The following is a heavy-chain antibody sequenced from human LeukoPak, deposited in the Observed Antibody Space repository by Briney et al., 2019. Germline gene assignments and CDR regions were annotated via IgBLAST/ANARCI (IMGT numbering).Heavy chain of an antibody. V-gene: IGHV1-18*01. CDR2: ISAYDGNT. J-gene: IGHJ4*02. CDR3: ATGQDSSSLGDY. Sequence: ASVKVSCKASGYTFTSYGISWVRQAPGQGLEWMGWISAYDGNTNYAQKLQGRVTMTTDTSTSTAYMELRSLRFDDTAVYYCATGQDSSSLGDYWGQGTLVTVSP. D-gene: IGHD6-6*01. CDR1: GYTFTSYG.